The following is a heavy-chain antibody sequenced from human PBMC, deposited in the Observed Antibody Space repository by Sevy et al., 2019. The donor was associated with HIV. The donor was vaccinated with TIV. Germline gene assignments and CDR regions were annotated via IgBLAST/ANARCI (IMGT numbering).Heavy chain of an antibody. CDR3: ARDEQTYGDYDYFDY. V-gene: IGHV3-48*01. CDR1: GFTFTTYT. D-gene: IGHD4-17*01. J-gene: IGHJ4*02. Sequence: GGSLRLSCTASGFTFTTYTMNWVRQAPGKGLEWVAYISSSSSSIFYADSVKGRFTISRDNAKNSLYLQMNDPRAEDTAVYYCARDEQTYGDYDYFDYWGQGTLVTVSS. CDR2: ISSSSSSI.